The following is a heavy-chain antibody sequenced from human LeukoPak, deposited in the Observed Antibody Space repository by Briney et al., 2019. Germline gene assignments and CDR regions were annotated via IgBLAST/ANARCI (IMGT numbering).Heavy chain of an antibody. CDR3: ARDAGTNWWHGLDF. J-gene: IGHJ4*02. CDR2: INTANGNT. D-gene: IGHD2-8*02. V-gene: IGHV1-3*04. CDR1: GYTFDAHA. Sequence: ASVKVSCKASGYTFDAHAMHWVRPAPGQRLEWMGWINTANGNTEYSQNFQGRVTITRDTSASSTYMELSSLRSEDTTIYYCARDAGTNWWHGLDFWGQGTLVTVSS.